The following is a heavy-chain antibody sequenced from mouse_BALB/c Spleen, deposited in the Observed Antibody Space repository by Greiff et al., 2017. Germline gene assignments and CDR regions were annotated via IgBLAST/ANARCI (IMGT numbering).Heavy chain of an antibody. CDR2: INPSNGGT. D-gene: IGHD2-14*01. V-gene: IGHV1S81*02. CDR1: GYTFTSYY. J-gene: IGHJ4*01. Sequence: QVQLKESGAELVKPGASVKLSCKASGYTFTSYYMYWVKQRPGQGLEWIGEINPSNGGTNFNEKFKSKATLTVDKSSSTAYMQLSSLTSEDSAVYYCTTYYRYAMDYWGQGTSVTVSS. CDR3: TTYYRYAMDY.